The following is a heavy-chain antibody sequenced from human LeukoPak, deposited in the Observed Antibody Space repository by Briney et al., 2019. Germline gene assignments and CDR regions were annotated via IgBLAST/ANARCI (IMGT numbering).Heavy chain of an antibody. CDR3: ARGSGRYYDSSGYYYRY. Sequence: SETLSLTCAVYGGSFSGYYWSWIRQPPGKGLEWIGEINHSGSTNYNPSLKSRVTIAVDTSKKQFSLKLSSVTAADTAVYYCARGSGRYYDSSGYYYRYWGQGTLVTVSS. CDR2: INHSGST. CDR1: GGSFSGYY. D-gene: IGHD3-22*01. J-gene: IGHJ4*02. V-gene: IGHV4-34*01.